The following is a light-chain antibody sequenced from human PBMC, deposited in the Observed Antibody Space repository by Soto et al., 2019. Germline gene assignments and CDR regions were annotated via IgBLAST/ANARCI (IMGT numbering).Light chain of an antibody. Sequence: QSALTQPASVSGSPGQSITISCTGTSSDVGGYNYVSWYQQHPGKAPTLMIYAVSDRLSGVSNRFSGSKSGNTASLTISGLQAEDEADYYCSSYTSSSPYVFGTGTKLTVL. V-gene: IGLV2-14*01. CDR2: AVS. CDR1: SSDVGGYNY. CDR3: SSYTSSSPYV. J-gene: IGLJ1*01.